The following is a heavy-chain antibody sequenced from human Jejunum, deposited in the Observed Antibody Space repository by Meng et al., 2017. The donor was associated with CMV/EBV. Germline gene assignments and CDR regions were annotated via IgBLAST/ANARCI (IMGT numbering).Heavy chain of an antibody. CDR3: AKGRRGTVVPSAQYFDS. D-gene: IGHD1-14*01. CDR1: FSAFA. Sequence: FSAFARHWVRQAPGMGLEWVAFIRSDGSDKYYEDSVKGRFTISRDNTKNTVYLEMNSLREEDTGVYYCAKGRRGTVVPSAQYFDSWGQGTLVTVSS. J-gene: IGHJ4*02. CDR2: IRSDGSDK. V-gene: IGHV3-30*02.